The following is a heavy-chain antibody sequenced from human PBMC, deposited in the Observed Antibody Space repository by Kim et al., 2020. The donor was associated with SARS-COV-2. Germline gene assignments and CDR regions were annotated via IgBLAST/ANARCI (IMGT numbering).Heavy chain of an antibody. D-gene: IGHD4-17*01. Sequence: GGSLRLSCTGSGFNFGDYTISWVRQAPGKGLEWLGFIKSQAYGATEQYAPSLRGRFRFTIARDDSKSTAYLQLDSLRSEDTGVYYCSEGAQHPVKGGYYFCGMRVWGQGTTVTVSS. CDR2: IKSQAYGATE. CDR3: SEGAQHPVKGGYYFCGMRV. CDR1: GFNFGDYT. J-gene: IGHJ6*02. V-gene: IGHV3-49*04.